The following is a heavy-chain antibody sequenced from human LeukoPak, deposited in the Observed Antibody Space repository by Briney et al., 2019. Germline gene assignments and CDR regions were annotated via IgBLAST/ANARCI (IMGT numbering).Heavy chain of an antibody. V-gene: IGHV5-51*01. Sequence: GESLKISCKASGYSFTTYSIGWVRQMPGKGLEWMGIVYPDDSETRYSPSFEGQVTFSVDISINTAYLQWNSLKASDSAMYYCARLAQSGSYFDYWGQGTLVTVSS. CDR2: VYPDDSET. CDR1: GYSFTTYS. J-gene: IGHJ4*02. D-gene: IGHD1-26*01. CDR3: ARLAQSGSYFDY.